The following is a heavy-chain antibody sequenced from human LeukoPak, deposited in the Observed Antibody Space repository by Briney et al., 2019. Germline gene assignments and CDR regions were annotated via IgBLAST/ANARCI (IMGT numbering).Heavy chain of an antibody. CDR2: ISSSSSCI. D-gene: IGHD2-15*01. J-gene: IGHJ5*01. V-gene: IGHV3-21*01. CDR3: ARGALDAATPFDS. CDR1: GFTFSSYS. Sequence: PGGSLRPSCAASGFTFSSYSMNWVRQAPGKGLEWVSSISSSSSCIYYADSLKGRFTISRDNAKKSVYLQMNSLRAEDTAVYYCARGALDAATPFDSWGQGTLVTVSS.